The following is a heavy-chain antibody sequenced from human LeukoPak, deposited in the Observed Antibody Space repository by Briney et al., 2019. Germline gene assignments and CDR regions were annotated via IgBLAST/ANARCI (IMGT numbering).Heavy chain of an antibody. CDR3: ARGAYYDY. CDR1: GLTFSTSS. CDR2: ISSSSYI. J-gene: IGHJ4*02. Sequence: GGSLRLSCAASGLTFSTSSMNWVRQAPGKGLEWVSSISSSSYIYYADSVKGRFTISRDNAKNSLYLQMNSLRAEDTAVYYCARGAYYDYWGQGTLVTVSS. V-gene: IGHV3-21*01. D-gene: IGHD3-22*01.